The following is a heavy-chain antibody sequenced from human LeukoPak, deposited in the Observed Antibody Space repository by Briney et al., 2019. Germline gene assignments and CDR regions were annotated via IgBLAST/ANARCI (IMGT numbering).Heavy chain of an antibody. D-gene: IGHD5-18*01. V-gene: IGHV5-51*01. CDR1: GYSFTSYW. J-gene: IGHJ4*02. CDR2: IYPGDSDT. Sequence: GESLKISFQGSGYSFTSYWIGWVRPMPGKGLEWMGIIYPGDSDTRYSPSFQGQVTISADKSISTAYLQWSSLKASDTAMYYCARWGVDTAMVANFDYWGQGTLVTVSS. CDR3: ARWGVDTAMVANFDY.